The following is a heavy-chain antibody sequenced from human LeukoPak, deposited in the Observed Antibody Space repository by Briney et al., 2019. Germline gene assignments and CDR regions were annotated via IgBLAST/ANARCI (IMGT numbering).Heavy chain of an antibody. D-gene: IGHD3-3*01. CDR1: GGSFSGYY. Sequence: SETLSLTCAVHGGSFSGYYWSWIRQPPGKGLGWIGEINHSGSTNYNPSLKSRVTISVDTSKNQFSLKLSSVTAADTAVYYCARPQGIFWSGYSYWGQGTLVTVSS. J-gene: IGHJ4*02. CDR3: ARPQGIFWSGYSY. V-gene: IGHV4-34*01. CDR2: INHSGST.